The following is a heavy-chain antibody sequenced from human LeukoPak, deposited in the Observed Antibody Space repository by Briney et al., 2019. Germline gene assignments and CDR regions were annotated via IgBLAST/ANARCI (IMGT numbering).Heavy chain of an antibody. J-gene: IGHJ3*01. V-gene: IGHV3-74*01. D-gene: IGHD1-26*01. Sequence: PGGSLRLSCAASGFTFSTYWIHWVRQAPGKGLVWVSRINTDGSTTNYADFVKGRFTISRDNAKNTLYLQMSSLRAEDTAVYYCAKGWAQYSSDWGQGTMVTVSS. CDR1: GFTFSTYW. CDR2: INTDGSTT. CDR3: AKGWAQYSSD.